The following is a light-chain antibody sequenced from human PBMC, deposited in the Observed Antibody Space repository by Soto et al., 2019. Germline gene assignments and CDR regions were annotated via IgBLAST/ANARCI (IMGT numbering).Light chain of an antibody. Sequence: QSVLTQSPSASASIGASVKRTCTLSSGQSSYAIAWHQQQPEKGPRYLMKLNSDGSHSKGDGIPDRFSGSSSGAERYLTISSLQSEDEADYYCQTWGTGIHVVFGGGTQLTVL. J-gene: IGLJ2*01. CDR3: QTWGTGIHVV. CDR2: LNSDGSH. CDR1: SGQSSYA. V-gene: IGLV4-69*01.